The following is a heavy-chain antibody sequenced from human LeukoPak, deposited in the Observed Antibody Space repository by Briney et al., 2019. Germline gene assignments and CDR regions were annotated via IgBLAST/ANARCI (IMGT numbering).Heavy chain of an antibody. CDR3: GRQGYTASYYFLDY. J-gene: IGHJ4*02. D-gene: IGHD1-26*01. CDR2: IYTTGTT. V-gene: IGHV4-4*07. Sequence: SETLSLTCTVSGRSINSYYWGWVRQSPGEGLEWIGRIYTTGTTQYNPSLKSRVTMSVDTSTNQFSLNLRSMTAADTAVYFCGRQGYTASYYFLDYWSQGTLVTVS. CDR1: GRSINSYY.